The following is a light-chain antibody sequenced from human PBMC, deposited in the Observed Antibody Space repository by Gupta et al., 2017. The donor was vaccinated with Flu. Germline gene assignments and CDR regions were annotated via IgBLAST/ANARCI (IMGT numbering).Light chain of an antibody. CDR3: SSHAGRVTWV. V-gene: IGLV2-11*01. Sequence: QSAPIQPRSVSGSPGQSVTISCTQSSNYVGGSHRVSWYQQRLGKAPKLILYDVTERPSGVPDRFSGSKSGNTASLTISGLQADDEADYYCSSHAGRVTWVFGTGTTVTVL. CDR2: DVT. J-gene: IGLJ1*01. CDR1: SNYVGGSHR.